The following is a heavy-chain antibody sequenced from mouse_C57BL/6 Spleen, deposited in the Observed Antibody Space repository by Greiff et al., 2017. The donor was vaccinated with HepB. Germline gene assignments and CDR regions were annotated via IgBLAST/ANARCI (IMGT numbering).Heavy chain of an antibody. J-gene: IGHJ2*01. D-gene: IGHD2-5*01. Sequence: VQLQQSGPELVKPGASVKISCKASGYTFTDYYMNWVKQSHGKSLEWIGDINPNNGGTSYNQKFKGKATLTVDKSSSTAYMELRSLTSEDSAVYYCARSVAYYSNYGDFFDYWGQGTTLTVSS. CDR2: INPNNGGT. CDR3: ARSVAYYSNYGDFFDY. CDR1: GYTFTDYY. V-gene: IGHV1-26*01.